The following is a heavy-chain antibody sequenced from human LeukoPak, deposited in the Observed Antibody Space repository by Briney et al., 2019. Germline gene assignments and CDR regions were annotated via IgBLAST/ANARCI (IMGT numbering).Heavy chain of an antibody. V-gene: IGHV4-59*01. D-gene: IGHD6-13*01. CDR2: VYYTGST. CDR3: ARISSSNWYNERGAFDV. CDR1: GGSISSYY. Sequence: SETLSLTCTVSGGSISSYYWSWIRQPPGKGLEWIGFVYYTGSTNYSPSLKSRVTISVDTSKNQFSLKLRSVTAADTAVYYCARISSSNWYNERGAFDVWGQGTLVTVSS. J-gene: IGHJ4*02.